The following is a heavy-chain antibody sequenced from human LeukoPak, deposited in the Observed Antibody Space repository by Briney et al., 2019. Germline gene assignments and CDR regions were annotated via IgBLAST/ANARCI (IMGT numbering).Heavy chain of an antibody. CDR3: ARGTDYYDSSAITTDFDY. J-gene: IGHJ4*02. D-gene: IGHD3-22*01. Sequence: GRSLRLSCAAPGFTFSSYGMHWVRQAPGKGLEWVAVIWYDGSNKYYADSVKGRFTISRDNSKNTLYLQMNSLRAEDTAVYYCARGTDYYDSSAITTDFDYWGQGTLVTVSS. CDR2: IWYDGSNK. CDR1: GFTFSSYG. V-gene: IGHV3-33*01.